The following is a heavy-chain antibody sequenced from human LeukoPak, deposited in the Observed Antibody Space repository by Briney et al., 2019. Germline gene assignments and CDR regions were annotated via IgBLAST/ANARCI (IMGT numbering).Heavy chain of an antibody. J-gene: IGHJ4*02. CDR1: GFTFSSYE. Sequence: GGSLRLSCAASGFTFSSYEMNWVRQAPGKGLEWVSHISSGSSSIFYADSVKGRFTISRDNAKNSLYLQMNSLRVEDTAVYYCARGGIAARFAYWGQGTLVTASS. CDR2: ISSGSSSI. V-gene: IGHV3-48*03. D-gene: IGHD6-6*01. CDR3: ARGGIAARFAY.